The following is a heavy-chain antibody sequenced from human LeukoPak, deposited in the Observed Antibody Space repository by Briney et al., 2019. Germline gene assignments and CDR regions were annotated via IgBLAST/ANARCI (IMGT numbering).Heavy chain of an antibody. Sequence: GASVKVSCQASGYTFTSYCISWVRQAPGQGLECMGWISAYNGNTNYTQKLQGRFTMTTDTSTSTAYMELRSLRSDDTAVYYCARDYYDSSGYSEYFQHWGQGTLVTVSS. CDR2: ISAYNGNT. CDR3: ARDYYDSSGYSEYFQH. J-gene: IGHJ1*01. D-gene: IGHD3-22*01. CDR1: GYTFTSYC. V-gene: IGHV1-18*01.